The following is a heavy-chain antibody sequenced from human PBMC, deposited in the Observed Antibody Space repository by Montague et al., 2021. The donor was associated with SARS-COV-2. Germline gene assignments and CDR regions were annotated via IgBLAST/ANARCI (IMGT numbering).Heavy chain of an antibody. CDR2: PHYGSKWYN. J-gene: IGHJ6*02. CDR1: GDSVFSHRPT. CDR3: TSGREGNYNVMDV. Sequence: CAISGDSVFSHRPTSDWDTHSLPTRLELLCRPHYGSKWYNDYAVSVRGRVTINPDTSKNQFSLQLNSVTPEDTAIYYCTSGREGNYNVMDVWGQGTTVTVSS. V-gene: IGHV6-1*01. D-gene: IGHD1-1*01.